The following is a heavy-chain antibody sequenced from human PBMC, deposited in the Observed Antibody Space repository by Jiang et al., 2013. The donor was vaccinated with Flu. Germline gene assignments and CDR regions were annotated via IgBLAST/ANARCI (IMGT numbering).Heavy chain of an antibody. J-gene: IGHJ3*02. CDR3: ARQLFEYSSSDYAFDI. CDR2: IYPGDSDT. D-gene: IGHD6-6*01. V-gene: IGHV5-51*01. CDR1: GYSFTSYW. Sequence: EVKKPGESLKISRKGSGYSFTSYWIGWVRQMPGKGLEWMGIIYPGDSDTRYSPSFQGQVTISADKSISTAYLQWSSLKASDTAMYYCARQLFEYSSSDYAFDIWGQGTMVTVSS.